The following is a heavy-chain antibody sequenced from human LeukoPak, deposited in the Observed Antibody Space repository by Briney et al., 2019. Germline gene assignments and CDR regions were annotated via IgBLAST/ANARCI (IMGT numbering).Heavy chain of an antibody. Sequence: GGSLRLSCAASGFTFSSYGMHWVRQAPGKGLEWVAFIRYDGSNKYYADSVKGRFTISRDNSKNTLYLQMNSLRAEDTAVYYCARKYSSGYYPDAFDIWGQGTMVTVSS. D-gene: IGHD3-22*01. J-gene: IGHJ3*02. CDR1: GFTFSSYG. CDR2: IRYDGSNK. CDR3: ARKYSSGYYPDAFDI. V-gene: IGHV3-30*02.